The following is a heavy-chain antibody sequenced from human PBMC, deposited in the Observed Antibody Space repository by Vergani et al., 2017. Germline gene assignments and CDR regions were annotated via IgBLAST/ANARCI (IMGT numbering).Heavy chain of an antibody. D-gene: IGHD5-12*01. CDR3: ASLRDSGYETESH. Sequence: EVQLVESGGGLVQPGGSLRLSCAASGFTFSSYSMNWVRQAPGKGLEWVSSISSSSSYIYYADSVKGRFTISRDNAKNSLYLQMNSLRAEDTAVYYCASLRDSGYETESHWGQGTLVTVSS. J-gene: IGHJ4*02. CDR2: ISSSSSYI. CDR1: GFTFSSYS. V-gene: IGHV3-21*01.